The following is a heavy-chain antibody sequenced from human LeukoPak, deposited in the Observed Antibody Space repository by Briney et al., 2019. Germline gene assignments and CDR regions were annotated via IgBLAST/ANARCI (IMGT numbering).Heavy chain of an antibody. Sequence: SETLSLTCAVYGGSFSGYYWSWIRQPPGKGLEWIGEINHSGSTNYNPSLKSRVTISVDTSKNQFSLKLSSVTAADTAVYYCASVAHAYYGDPLDYWGQGTLVTVSS. CDR2: INHSGST. D-gene: IGHD4-17*01. CDR1: GGSFSGYY. J-gene: IGHJ4*02. CDR3: ASVAHAYYGDPLDY. V-gene: IGHV4-34*01.